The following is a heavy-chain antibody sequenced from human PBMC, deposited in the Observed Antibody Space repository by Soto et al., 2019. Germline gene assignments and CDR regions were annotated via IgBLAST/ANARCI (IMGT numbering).Heavy chain of an antibody. D-gene: IGHD5-18*01. CDR3: ARDQGYSYGNGQPTPLDY. V-gene: IGHV3-48*01. CDR1: GFTFSSYS. J-gene: IGHJ4*02. Sequence: HPGGSLRLSCAASGFTFSSYSMNWVRQAPGKGLEWVSYISSSSSTIYYADSVKGRFTISRDNAKNSLYLQMNSLRAEDTAVYYCARDQGYSYGNGQPTPLDYWGQGTLVTVSS. CDR2: ISSSSSTI.